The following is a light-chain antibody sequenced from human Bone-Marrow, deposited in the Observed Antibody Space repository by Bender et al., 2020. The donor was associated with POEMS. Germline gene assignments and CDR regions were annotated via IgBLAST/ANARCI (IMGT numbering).Light chain of an antibody. CDR1: NIGSKR. V-gene: IGLV3-21*02. J-gene: IGLJ1*01. CDR2: DDS. CDR3: SSFTRTMTYV. Sequence: SHVLTQPPSVSVAPGQTARITCGGNNIGSKRVQWYQQKSGQAPVMVGFDDSERPSGIPERFSGSNSGTSASLAITGLQAEDEGDYYCSSFTRTMTYVFGTGTKVTVL.